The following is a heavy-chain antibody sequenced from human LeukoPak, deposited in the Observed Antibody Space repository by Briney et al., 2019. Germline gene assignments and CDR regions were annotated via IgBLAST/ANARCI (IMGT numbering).Heavy chain of an antibody. J-gene: IGHJ3*02. Sequence: SETLSLTCTVSGGSISPYYWSWIRQPPGKGLEWIGHIYYTGSTYYNPSLKSRVTISIDTSKNQFSLKLTSVTAADTAVYYCARAYYYGSGTFDIWGQGTMVTVSS. CDR2: IYYTGST. D-gene: IGHD3-10*01. CDR1: GGSISPYY. V-gene: IGHV4-59*01. CDR3: ARAYYYGSGTFDI.